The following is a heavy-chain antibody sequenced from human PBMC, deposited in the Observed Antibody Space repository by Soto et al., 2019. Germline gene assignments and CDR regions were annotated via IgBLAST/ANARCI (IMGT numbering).Heavy chain of an antibody. D-gene: IGHD1-26*01. Sequence: EVQLLESGGGLVQPGGSLRLSCAASGFTFHSYAMSWVRQAPGKGLEWVSAISGGGSSTYYADSVKGRFTISRDNFKSTLYLQMNSLRAEDTAVFYCAKDQWAGGNDYWGQGILVTVSS. CDR3: AKDQWAGGNDY. V-gene: IGHV3-23*01. CDR1: GFTFHSYA. CDR2: ISGGGSST. J-gene: IGHJ4*02.